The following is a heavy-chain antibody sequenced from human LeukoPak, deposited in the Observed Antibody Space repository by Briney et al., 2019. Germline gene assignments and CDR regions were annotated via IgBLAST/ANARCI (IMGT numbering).Heavy chain of an antibody. CDR1: GYSISSGYY. D-gene: IGHD5-18*01. CDR3: ARDLRGYSYGFYYYYYMDV. J-gene: IGHJ6*03. V-gene: IGHV4-38-2*02. Sequence: SETLSLTCAVSGYSISSGYYWGWIRQPPGKGLEWIGSIYHSGSTYYNPSLKSRVTISVDTSKNQFSLKLSSVTAADTAVYCCARDLRGYSYGFYYYYYMDVWGKGTTVTVSS. CDR2: IYHSGST.